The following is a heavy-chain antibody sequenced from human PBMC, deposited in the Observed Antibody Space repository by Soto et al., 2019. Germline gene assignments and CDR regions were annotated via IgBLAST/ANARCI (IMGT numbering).Heavy chain of an antibody. D-gene: IGHD6-13*01. CDR3: ARKSIAAAAYNWFDP. J-gene: IGHJ5*02. V-gene: IGHV4-4*02. CDR2: IYHIGNT. Sequence: QVQLQESGPGLVKPSGTLSLTCAVSGGSISSSNWWSWVRQPPGRGLEWIGEIYHIGNTNYNPSLNSRVTISVDKTKNQLSLKLTSVTAADMAVYYCARKSIAAAAYNWFDPWGQGTLVTVSS. CDR1: GGSISSSNW.